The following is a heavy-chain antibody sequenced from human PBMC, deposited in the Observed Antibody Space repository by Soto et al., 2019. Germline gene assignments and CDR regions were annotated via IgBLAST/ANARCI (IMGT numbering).Heavy chain of an antibody. Sequence: QVQLVQSGAEVKKPGSSVNVSCKTSGGTFGNSAVTWVRQAPGQGLEWLGGIVPMFGTANYAQKFQGRVTFTADESAITAYMELNSLKTDDTAVYYCARDGDPQSAFWSGPLGGGRFDPWGQGTLVTVSS. CDR2: IVPMFGTA. J-gene: IGHJ5*02. CDR1: GGTFGNSA. V-gene: IGHV1-69*12. CDR3: ARDGDPQSAFWSGPLGGGRFDP. D-gene: IGHD3-3*01.